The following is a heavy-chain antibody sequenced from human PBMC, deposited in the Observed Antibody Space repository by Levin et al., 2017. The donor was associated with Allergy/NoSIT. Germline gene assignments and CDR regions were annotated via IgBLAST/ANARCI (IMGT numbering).Heavy chain of an antibody. Sequence: SCTASGFTFSSYGMHWVRQAPGKGLEWVAVIWYDGSNKYYADSVKGRFTISRDNSKNTLYLQMNSLRAEDMAVYYCARDPAATDYFDYWGQGTLVTVSS. D-gene: IGHD2-15*01. CDR1: GFTFSSYG. CDR2: IWYDGSNK. J-gene: IGHJ4*02. V-gene: IGHV3-33*01. CDR3: ARDPAATDYFDY.